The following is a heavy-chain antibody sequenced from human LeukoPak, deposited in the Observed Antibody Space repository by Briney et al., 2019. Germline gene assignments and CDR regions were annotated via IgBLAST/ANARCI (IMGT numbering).Heavy chain of an antibody. Sequence: GGSLRLSCAASGFTFSSYWMSWVRQAPGKGLEWVANIKQDGSEKYYVDSVKGRFTISRDNAKNSLYLQMNSLRAEDTAVYYCARERSIAVAGPVPYYYYYMDVWGKGTTVTVSS. J-gene: IGHJ6*03. D-gene: IGHD6-19*01. CDR1: GFTFSSYW. CDR2: IKQDGSEK. CDR3: ARERSIAVAGPVPYYYYYMDV. V-gene: IGHV3-7*01.